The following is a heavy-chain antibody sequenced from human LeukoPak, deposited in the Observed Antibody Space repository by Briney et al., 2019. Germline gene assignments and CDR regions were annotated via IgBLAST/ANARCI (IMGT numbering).Heavy chain of an antibody. V-gene: IGHV1-2*02. Sequence: ASVKVSCKASGYTFTGYYMHWVRQAPGQGLEWMGWINPNSGGTNYAQKFQGRVTMTRDTSISTAYMELSRLRSDDTAVYYCARRGSLYGSGRDWFDPWGQGTLVTVSS. D-gene: IGHD3-10*01. CDR3: ARRGSLYGSGRDWFDP. J-gene: IGHJ5*02. CDR2: INPNSGGT. CDR1: GYTFTGYY.